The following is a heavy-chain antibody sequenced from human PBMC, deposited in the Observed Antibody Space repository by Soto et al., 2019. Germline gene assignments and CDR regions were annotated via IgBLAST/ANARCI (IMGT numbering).Heavy chain of an antibody. J-gene: IGHJ4*02. CDR3: ARDGRAYSGQDSLDF. Sequence: GGSLRLSCAASGFTFSSYAMHWVRQAPGEGLEWVAVISFHGTDKNYADSVKGRFTISRDNSNNTVFLEMNSLRPEDTAMYYCARDGRAYSGQDSLDFWGQGTPVTVSS. CDR2: ISFHGTDK. D-gene: IGHD5-12*01. V-gene: IGHV3-30-3*01. CDR1: GFTFSSYA.